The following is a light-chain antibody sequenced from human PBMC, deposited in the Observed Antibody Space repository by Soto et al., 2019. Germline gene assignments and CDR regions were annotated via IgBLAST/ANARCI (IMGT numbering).Light chain of an antibody. CDR2: EVA. V-gene: IGLV2-8*01. J-gene: IGLJ1*01. CDR1: SSDLGASDS. CDR3: SSYAGGNKLV. Sequence: QSALTQPPSASGSPGQSVTISCTGTSSDLGASDSVSWYQQHPGKAPKLMIYEVAKRPSGVPDRFSVSKSGNTASLTVSGLKADEAADYSCSSYAGGNKLVFGTGTKLTVL.